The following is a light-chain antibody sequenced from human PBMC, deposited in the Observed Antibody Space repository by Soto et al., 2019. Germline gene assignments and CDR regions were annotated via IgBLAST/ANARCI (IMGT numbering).Light chain of an antibody. CDR2: SAS. CDR3: QQYGRSPLT. J-gene: IGKJ4*01. CDR1: QSVRSSY. Sequence: EIVLTQSPGTLSLSPGERATLSCRASQSVRSSYLAWYQQKPGQAPRLLIYSASTRATGIPDRFSGSGSGTDFTLTISRLEPEDFAVFYCQQYGRSPLTFGGGTKVEIK. V-gene: IGKV3-20*01.